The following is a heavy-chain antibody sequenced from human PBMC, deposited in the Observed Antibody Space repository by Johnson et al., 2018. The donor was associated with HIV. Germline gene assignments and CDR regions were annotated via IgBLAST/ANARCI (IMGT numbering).Heavy chain of an antibody. CDR1: GFTFSDYY. J-gene: IGHJ3*02. Sequence: VQLVESGGGLVKPGGSLRLSCAASGFTFSDYYMSWIRQAPGKGLEWVSVVYSAGHTYYADSVKGRFTISRDNSKNSLFLQMNRLRVEDTAVYYCARSGGYPNAFDIWGQGAMVTVSS. CDR2: VYSAGHT. V-gene: IGHV3-66*01. CDR3: ARSGGYPNAFDI. D-gene: IGHD6-13*01.